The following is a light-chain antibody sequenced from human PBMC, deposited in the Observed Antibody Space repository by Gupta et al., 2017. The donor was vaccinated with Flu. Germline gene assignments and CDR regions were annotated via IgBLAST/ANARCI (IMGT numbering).Light chain of an antibody. J-gene: IGLJ3*02. V-gene: IGLV3-9*01. CDR2: RNN. Sequence: GKTATITCGGKNIATRNVHWYHQKPGQAPVLIIYRNNNRPAGVPERFSGSKSENTAALTINGAQAGDEADYYCHAWDSFTASVFGGGTKVTVL. CDR1: NIATRN. CDR3: HAWDSFTASV.